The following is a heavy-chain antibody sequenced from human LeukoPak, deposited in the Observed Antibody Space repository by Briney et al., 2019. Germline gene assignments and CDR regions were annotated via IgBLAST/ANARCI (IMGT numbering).Heavy chain of an antibody. Sequence: ASVKVSCKAFGYTFTGYYMHWVRQAPGQGLEWMGWINPNSGGTNYAQKFQGRVTMTRDTSISTAYMELSRLRSDDTAVYYCARDYYYDSSGYYSVDYWGQGTLVTVSS. CDR3: ARDYYYDSSGYYSVDY. V-gene: IGHV1-2*02. CDR1: GYTFTGYY. D-gene: IGHD3-22*01. CDR2: INPNSGGT. J-gene: IGHJ4*02.